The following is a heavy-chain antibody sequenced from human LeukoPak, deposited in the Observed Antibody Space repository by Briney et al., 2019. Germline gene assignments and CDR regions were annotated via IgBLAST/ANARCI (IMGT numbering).Heavy chain of an antibody. J-gene: IGHJ4*02. CDR3: ARDFGLTVTTEGDY. Sequence: GASVKVSCKAYGYTLSDYYMHWVRQAPGQGLEWMGWINPNGGGTNYAQKFQGRVTMTRDTSISTAYMELSRLRSDDTAVYYCARDFGLTVTTEGDYWGQGTLVTVSS. V-gene: IGHV1-2*02. CDR2: INPNGGGT. D-gene: IGHD4-17*01. CDR1: GYTLSDYY.